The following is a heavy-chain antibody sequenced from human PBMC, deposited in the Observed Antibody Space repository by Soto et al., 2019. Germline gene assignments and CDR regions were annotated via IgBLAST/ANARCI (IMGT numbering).Heavy chain of an antibody. J-gene: IGHJ4*02. V-gene: IGHV5-51*01. D-gene: IGHD3-16*01. CDR2: VYPGDSET. CDR1: GYYFTNYW. Sequence: GESLKISCKGSGYYFTNYWIGWVRQRPGQGLEWMGIVYPGDSETSYSPSFQGQVTISADKSISTAYLQWSSLKASDTAMYYCARHRGEMSRISYDYWGQGTPVTVSS. CDR3: ARHRGEMSRISYDY.